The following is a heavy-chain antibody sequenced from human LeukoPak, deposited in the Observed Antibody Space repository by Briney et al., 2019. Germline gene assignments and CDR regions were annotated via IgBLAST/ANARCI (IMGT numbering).Heavy chain of an antibody. CDR3: ARDAPDSIAAAGTEYYYYYYMDV. CDR1: GGTFSSYA. Sequence: ASVKVSCKASGGTFSSYAISWVRQAPGQGLEWMGRIIPIFGTANYAQKFQGRVTITADKSTSTAYVELSSLRSEDTAVYYCARDAPDSIAAAGTEYYYYYYMDVWGKGTTVTVSS. J-gene: IGHJ6*03. D-gene: IGHD6-13*01. V-gene: IGHV1-69*06. CDR2: IIPIFGTA.